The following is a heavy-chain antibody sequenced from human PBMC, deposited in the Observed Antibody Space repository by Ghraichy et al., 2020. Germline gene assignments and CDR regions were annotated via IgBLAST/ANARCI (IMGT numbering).Heavy chain of an antibody. V-gene: IGHV5-51*01. Sequence: GESLNISCRASGYTFTNYWIGWVRQMPGEGLEWMGVIFPEDSDIRYSPSFQGQVTISADKSITTAYLQWSSLQASDTAMYYCARLGTSSSRWFGPWGQGTLVTVSS. CDR2: IFPEDSDI. J-gene: IGHJ5*02. CDR3: ARLGTSSSRWFGP. D-gene: IGHD2-15*01. CDR1: GYTFTNYW.